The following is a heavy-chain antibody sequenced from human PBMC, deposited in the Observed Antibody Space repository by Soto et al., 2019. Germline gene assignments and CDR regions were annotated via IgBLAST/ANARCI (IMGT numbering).Heavy chain of an antibody. CDR3: ARTSAAGKYYYGMDV. CDR1: GYSFTRYW. V-gene: IGHV5-51*01. J-gene: IGHJ6*02. D-gene: IGHD6-13*01. CDR2: IYPGDSDT. Sequence: VESLKISCKGSGYSFTRYWIGWVRQMPGKGLEWMGIIYPGDSDTRYSPSFQGQVTISADKSISTAYLQWSSLKASDTAMYYCARTSAAGKYYYGMDVWGQGTTVTVSS.